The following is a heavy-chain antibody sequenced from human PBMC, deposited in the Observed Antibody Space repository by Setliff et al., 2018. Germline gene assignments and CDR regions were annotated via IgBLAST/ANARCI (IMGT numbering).Heavy chain of an antibody. CDR2: ISHSGST. J-gene: IGHJ4*02. CDR3: ARSFSRREKFLLDY. CDR1: GGSISSGDYY. V-gene: IGHV4-39*07. Sequence: PSETLSLTCTVSGGSISSGDYYWSWIRQPPGKRLEWIGEISHSGSTNYNPSLKSRVTISMDTSKNQFSLKVSAVTAADTAVYYCARSFSRREKFLLDYWGQGALVTVSS.